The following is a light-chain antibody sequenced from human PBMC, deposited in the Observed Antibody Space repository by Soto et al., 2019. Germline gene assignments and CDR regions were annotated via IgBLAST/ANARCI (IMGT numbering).Light chain of an antibody. J-gene: IGKJ1*01. Sequence: AVLLTQSPSSFSASTGDRATITCRASQDIHNYLAWYQQVPGKATKLLLYAASILQTGVPSRFSGSGSGTDFTLTIDGLQSEHFATYFCQHYYNYPWTFGQGTTVE. V-gene: IGKV1-8*01. CDR1: QDIHNY. CDR3: QHYYNYPWT. CDR2: AAS.